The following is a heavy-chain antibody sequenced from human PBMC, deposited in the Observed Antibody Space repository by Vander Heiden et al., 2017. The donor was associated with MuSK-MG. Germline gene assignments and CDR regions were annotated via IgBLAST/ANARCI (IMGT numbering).Heavy chain of an antibody. CDR2: ISADNGNT. V-gene: IGHV1-18*01. D-gene: IGHD3-10*01. J-gene: IGHJ5*02. CDR3: ARDRLTMVRGVINRNWFDP. Sequence: QVQLVQSGAEVKKPGASVKVTCKASGYPFTSYRISWVRQAPGQGLEWMGWISADNGNTNYAQKLQGRVTMTTDTSTSTAYMELRSLRSDDTAVYYCARDRLTMVRGVINRNWFDPWGQGTLVTVSS. CDR1: GYPFTSYR.